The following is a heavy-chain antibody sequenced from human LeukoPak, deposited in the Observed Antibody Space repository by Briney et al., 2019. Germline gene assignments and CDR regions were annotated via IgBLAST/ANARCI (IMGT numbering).Heavy chain of an antibody. D-gene: IGHD6-19*01. CDR3: AKDSSGFTY. J-gene: IGHJ4*02. Sequence: SETLSLTCTVSGGSISSYYWSWIRQPPGKGLEWIGYIYYSGSTNYNPSLKSRVTISVDTSKNQFSLKLSSVTAADTAVYYCAKDSSGFTYRGQGTLVTVSS. CDR2: IYYSGST. CDR1: GGSISSYY. V-gene: IGHV4-59*12.